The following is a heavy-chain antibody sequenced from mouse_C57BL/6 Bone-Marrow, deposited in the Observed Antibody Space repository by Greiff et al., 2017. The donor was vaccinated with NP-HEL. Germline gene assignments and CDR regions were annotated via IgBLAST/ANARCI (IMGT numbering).Heavy chain of an antibody. CDR3: ARWDYYGSSLLFAY. D-gene: IGHD1-1*01. CDR2: FYPRDGST. Sequence: QVQLQQSGPELVKPGASVKLSCKASGYTFTSYDINWVKQRPGQGLEWIGWFYPRDGSTKYNEKFKGKATLTVDTSSSTAYMELHSLTSEDSAVYFCARWDYYGSSLLFAYWGQGTLVTVSA. CDR1: GYTFTSYD. V-gene: IGHV1-85*01. J-gene: IGHJ3*01.